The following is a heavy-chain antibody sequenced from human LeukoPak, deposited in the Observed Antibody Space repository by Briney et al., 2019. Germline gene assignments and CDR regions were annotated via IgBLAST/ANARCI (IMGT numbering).Heavy chain of an antibody. D-gene: IGHD3-10*01. Sequence: GGSLRLSCAASGFTFSSYSMNWVRQAPGKGLEWVSYISSSGSTIYYADSVKGRFTISRDNSKNTLYLQMNSLRAEDTAVYYCARSRMVRGVTVWFDPWGQGTLVTVSS. CDR2: ISSSGSTI. J-gene: IGHJ5*02. CDR3: ARSRMVRGVTVWFDP. V-gene: IGHV3-48*01. CDR1: GFTFSSYS.